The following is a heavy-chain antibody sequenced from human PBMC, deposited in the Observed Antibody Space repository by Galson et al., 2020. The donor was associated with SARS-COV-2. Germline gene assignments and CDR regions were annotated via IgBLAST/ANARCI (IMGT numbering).Heavy chain of an antibody. V-gene: IGHV4-59*01. CDR3: ERGDSSCWNDD. J-gene: IGHJ4*02. CDR1: SYY. CDR2: ISYSGST. Sequence: SYYWIWIRQPPGKALQYIRYISYSGSTNYSPSLKSRATISLGTSKTQFSLRLTSLTAADTAVYYCERGDSSCWNDDCGQGTLVTVSS. D-gene: IGHD6-13*01.